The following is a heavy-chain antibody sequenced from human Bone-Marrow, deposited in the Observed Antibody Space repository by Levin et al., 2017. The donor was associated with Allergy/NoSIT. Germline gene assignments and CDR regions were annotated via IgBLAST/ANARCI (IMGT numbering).Heavy chain of an antibody. D-gene: IGHD2-8*01. Sequence: RTSETLSLTCTVSGGPINSDDYYWSWIRQPPGKGLEWIGYIYYSGSTYYNPSLKSRISITLVTSMNQFSLKLSSVTAADTAVYYCATVRYETTSDAFDVWGQGRMVTVSS. CDR1: GGPINSDDYY. V-gene: IGHV4-30-4*01. J-gene: IGHJ3*01. CDR2: IYYSGST. CDR3: ATVRYETTSDAFDV.